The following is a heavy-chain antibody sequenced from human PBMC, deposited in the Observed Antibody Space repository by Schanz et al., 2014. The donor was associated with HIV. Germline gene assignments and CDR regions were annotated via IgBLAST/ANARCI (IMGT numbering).Heavy chain of an antibody. D-gene: IGHD6-13*01. V-gene: IGHV3-33*08. CDR2: IWYDGTNI. CDR3: AREYYSRNWNWFDP. CDR1: GFIFSNYG. J-gene: IGHJ5*02. Sequence: QVQLVESGGGVVQPGRSLRLSCAVSGFIFSNYGMHWVRQAPGKGLEWGAVIWYDGTNIDYADSVKGRFTVSRDNSKNMLYLQMNSLRAEDTAVYYCAREYYSRNWNWFDPWGQGTLVTVSS.